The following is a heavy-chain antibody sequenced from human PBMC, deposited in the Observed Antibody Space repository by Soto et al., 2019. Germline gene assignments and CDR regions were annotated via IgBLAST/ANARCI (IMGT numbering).Heavy chain of an antibody. J-gene: IGHJ6*03. CDR2: INHSGST. CDR1: GGSFSGYY. CDR3: ARGREYCTNGVCYYYSYYTDV. V-gene: IGHV4-34*01. Sequence: QVQLQQWGAGLLKPSETLSLTCAVYGGSFSGYYWSWIRQPPGKGLEWIGEINHSGSTDYNPSLKSRVTISVDTSKNQFSLKLSSVTAADTAVYYCARGREYCTNGVCYYYSYYTDVWGKGTTVTVSS. D-gene: IGHD2-8*01.